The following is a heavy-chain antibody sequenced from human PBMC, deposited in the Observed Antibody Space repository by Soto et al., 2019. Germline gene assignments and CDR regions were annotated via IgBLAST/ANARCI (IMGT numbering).Heavy chain of an antibody. CDR1: GFTFDDYA. CDR2: ISWNSGSI. D-gene: IGHD3-10*01. V-gene: IGHV3-9*01. Sequence: EVQLVESGGGLVQPGRSLRLSCAASGFTFDDYAMHWVRQAPGKGLEWVSGISWNSGSIGYADSVKGRFTISGDNAKNSLYRQMNSLRAEDTALYYCAKDLYGSGSYYNNWYFALWGRGTMVTVS. J-gene: IGHJ2*01. CDR3: AKDLYGSGSYYNNWYFAL.